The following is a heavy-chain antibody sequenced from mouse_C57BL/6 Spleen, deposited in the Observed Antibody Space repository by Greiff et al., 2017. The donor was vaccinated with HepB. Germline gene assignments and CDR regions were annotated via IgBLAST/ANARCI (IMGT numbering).Heavy chain of an antibody. CDR1: GYAFSSSW. CDR2: IYPGDGDT. D-gene: IGHD2-4*01. Sequence: VQLQQSGPELVKPGASVKISCKASGYAFSSSWMNWVKQRPGKGLEWIGRIYPGDGDTNYNGKFKGKATLTADKSSSTAYMQLSSLTSEDSAAYFCARGDYDGAWFAYWGQGTLVTVSA. CDR3: ARGDYDGAWFAY. J-gene: IGHJ3*01. V-gene: IGHV1-82*01.